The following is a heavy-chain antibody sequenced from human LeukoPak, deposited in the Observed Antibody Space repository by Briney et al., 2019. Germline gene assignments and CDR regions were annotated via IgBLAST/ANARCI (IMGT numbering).Heavy chain of an antibody. CDR1: GGSISSSSYY. CDR3: ARESADKVPFDY. D-gene: IGHD3-22*01. CDR2: IYYSGST. Sequence: SETLSLTCTVSGGSISSSSYYWGWIRQPPGKGLEWIGSIYYSGSTYYNPSLKSRVTISVDTSKNQFSLKLSSVTAADTAVYYCARESADKVPFDYWGQGTLVTVSS. V-gene: IGHV4-39*07. J-gene: IGHJ4*02.